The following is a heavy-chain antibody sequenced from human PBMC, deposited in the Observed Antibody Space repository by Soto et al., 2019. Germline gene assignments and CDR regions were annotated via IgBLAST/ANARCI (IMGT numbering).Heavy chain of an antibody. CDR3: ARSYSSKGLPYFYYGMDV. J-gene: IGHJ6*02. D-gene: IGHD6-13*01. V-gene: IGHV4-59*08. Sequence: QVQLQESGPGLVKPSETLSLTCTVSGGSINSYYWSWIRQPPGKGLEWIGYMYYSGNNNCNPSLKSRVTISVDTSKNQFSLKLSSVTAVDTAVYYCARSYSSKGLPYFYYGMDVWGQGTTVTVSS. CDR1: GGSINSYY. CDR2: MYYSGNN.